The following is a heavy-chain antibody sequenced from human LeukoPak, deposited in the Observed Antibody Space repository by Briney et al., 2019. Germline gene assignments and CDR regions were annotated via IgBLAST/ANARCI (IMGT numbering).Heavy chain of an antibody. D-gene: IGHD6-6*01. J-gene: IGHJ3*02. CDR2: IYTSGST. V-gene: IGHV4-61*02. CDR3: ARYRNLGSSSSGLYAFDI. Sequence: SQTLSLTCTVSGGSISSGSYYWSWIRQPAGKGLEWIGRIYTSGSTNYNPSLKSRVTISVDTSKKQFSLKLSSVTAADTAVYYCARYRNLGSSSSGLYAFDIWGQGTMVTVSS. CDR1: GGSISSGSYY.